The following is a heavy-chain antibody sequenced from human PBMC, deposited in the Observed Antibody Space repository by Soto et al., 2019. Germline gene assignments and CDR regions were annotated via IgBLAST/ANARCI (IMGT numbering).Heavy chain of an antibody. J-gene: IGHJ6*02. CDR2: IYSGGST. D-gene: IGHD5-12*01. CDR1: GFTVSSNY. V-gene: IGHV3-53*01. Sequence: GGSLRLSCADSGFTVSSNYMSWVRPAPGKGLEWVSVIYSGGSTYYADSVKGRFTISRDNSKNTLYLQMNSLRAEDTAVYYCAREMATISYYYYGMDVWGQGTTVTFS. CDR3: AREMATISYYYYGMDV.